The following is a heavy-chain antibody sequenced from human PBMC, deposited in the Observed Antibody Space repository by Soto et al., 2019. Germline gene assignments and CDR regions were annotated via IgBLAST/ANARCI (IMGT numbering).Heavy chain of an antibody. Sequence: GGSLRLSCAASGFTFSSYGMHWVRQAPGKGLEWVAVISYDGINKYYADSVKGRFTISRDNSKNTLYLQMNSLRAEDTSVYYCAKSVYNWNDGFFDYWGQGTLVTVSS. D-gene: IGHD1-1*01. CDR3: AKSVYNWNDGFFDY. CDR2: ISYDGINK. V-gene: IGHV3-30*18. CDR1: GFTFSSYG. J-gene: IGHJ4*02.